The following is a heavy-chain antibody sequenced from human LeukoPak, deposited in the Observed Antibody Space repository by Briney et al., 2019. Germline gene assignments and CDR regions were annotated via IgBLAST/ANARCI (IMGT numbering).Heavy chain of an antibody. Sequence: GGSLRLSCAASGFTFSSYGMHWVRQAPGKGLEWVSSISSTSSYIYYADSVKGRFTISRDNAKSSLYLQMNSLRAEDTAVYYCARDAGMVRGVILYYFDYWGQGTLVTVST. CDR2: ISSTSSYI. CDR1: GFTFSSYG. V-gene: IGHV3-21*01. D-gene: IGHD3-10*01. CDR3: ARDAGMVRGVILYYFDY. J-gene: IGHJ4*02.